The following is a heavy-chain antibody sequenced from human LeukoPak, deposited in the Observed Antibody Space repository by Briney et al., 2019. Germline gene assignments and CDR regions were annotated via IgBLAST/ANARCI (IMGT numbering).Heavy chain of an antibody. D-gene: IGHD2-21*02. CDR3: ARDLRTYCGVACYFVPYDY. CDR2: INWNGGRT. Sequence: GGSLRLSCAASGYTFDDCGMSWVRQAPGKGLEWVSVINWNGGRTGYADSVKGRLTISRDNAKNSLYLQMNSLRAEDTAVYYCARDLRTYCGVACYFVPYDYWGQGTLVTVSS. J-gene: IGHJ4*02. V-gene: IGHV3-20*04. CDR1: GYTFDDCG.